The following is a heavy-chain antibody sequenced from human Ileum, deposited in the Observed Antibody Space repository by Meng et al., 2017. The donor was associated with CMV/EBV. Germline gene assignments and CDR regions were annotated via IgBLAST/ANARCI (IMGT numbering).Heavy chain of an antibody. V-gene: IGHV3-53*01. CDR1: GLNVSNNY. Sequence: GGSLRLSCALSGLNVSNNYMSWVRQAPGKGLEWISIIYKNGPTYYSDSAKGHFAISRDISKNTLSLHMSNFRIEDTATYLCVGVLSGLLYNAIGVWGQGTTVTGSS. CDR2: IYKNGPT. J-gene: IGHJ6*01. CDR3: VGVLSGLLYNAIGV. D-gene: IGHD2-8*01.